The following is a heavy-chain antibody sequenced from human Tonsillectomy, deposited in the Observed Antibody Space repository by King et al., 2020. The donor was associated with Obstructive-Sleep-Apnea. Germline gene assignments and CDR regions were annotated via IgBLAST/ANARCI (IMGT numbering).Heavy chain of an antibody. CDR3: ARGRSSSWYGEERTEDVDY. Sequence: QLQESGPGLVKPSQTLSLTCTVSGGSIRSGDYYWSWIRQPPGKGLEWIGYIYYSGSTSYNPSLKSRVTISVDTSKNQFSLKLSSVTAADTAGYYCARGRSSSWYGEERTEDVDYWGQGTLVTVSS. J-gene: IGHJ4*02. CDR2: IYYSGST. CDR1: GGSIRSGDYY. D-gene: IGHD6-13*01. V-gene: IGHV4-30-4*01.